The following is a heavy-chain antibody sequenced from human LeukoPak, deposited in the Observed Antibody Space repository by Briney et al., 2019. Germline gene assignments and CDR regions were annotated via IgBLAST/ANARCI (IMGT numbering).Heavy chain of an antibody. CDR1: GYSFTSYW. CDR2: IYPGDSDT. CDR3: ARTMVRALYYFDY. Sequence: GESLKISCKGSGYSFTSYWIGWVRQMPGKGLGWMGIIYPGDSDTRYSPSFQGQVTISADKSISTAYLQWSSLKASDTAMYYCARTMVRALYYFDYWGQGTLVTVSS. D-gene: IGHD3-10*01. V-gene: IGHV5-51*01. J-gene: IGHJ4*02.